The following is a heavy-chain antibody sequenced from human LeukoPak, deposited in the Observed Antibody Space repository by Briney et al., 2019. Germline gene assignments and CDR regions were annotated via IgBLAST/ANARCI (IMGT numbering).Heavy chain of an antibody. D-gene: IGHD3-10*01. J-gene: IGHJ4*02. CDR1: GFTFSNYA. CDR3: ARAYYYGSGSYQFFFI. Sequence: PGGSLRLSCAASGFTFSNYAMNWVRQAPGKGLVWVSRINSDGSTTSYADSVKGRFTISRDNAKNTLYLQMNSLRAEDTAVYYCARAYYYGSGSYQFFFIWGQGTLVTVSS. V-gene: IGHV3-74*01. CDR2: INSDGSTT.